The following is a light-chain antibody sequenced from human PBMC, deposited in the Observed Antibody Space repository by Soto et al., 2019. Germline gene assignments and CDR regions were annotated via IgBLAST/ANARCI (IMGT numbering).Light chain of an antibody. CDR3: SSYAGSNTFVV. CDR1: SSDVGGYNY. Sequence: QSVLTQPPSASGSHGQSVTISCTGTSSDVGGYNYVSWYQHHPGKAPKLMIYEVSKRPSGVPDRFSGSKSGNTASLTVSGLQAEDEADYYCSSYAGSNTFVVFGGGTKLTVL. J-gene: IGLJ2*01. CDR2: EVS. V-gene: IGLV2-8*01.